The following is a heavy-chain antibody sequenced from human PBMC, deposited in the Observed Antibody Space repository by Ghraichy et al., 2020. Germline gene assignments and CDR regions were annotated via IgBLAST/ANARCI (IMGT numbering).Heavy chain of an antibody. CDR1: GFTFSSYA. V-gene: IGHV3-23*01. CDR3: ALYTVNFDF. J-gene: IGHJ4*02. D-gene: IGHD2-2*02. Sequence: GESLNISCAASGFTFSSYAMSWVRQDPGKGLEWVSAISGDGDTTYHADSVKGRFTVSRDNSGNTLYLQMNSLRAEDTAVYYCALYTVNFDFWGQGTLVTVSS. CDR2: ISGDGDTT.